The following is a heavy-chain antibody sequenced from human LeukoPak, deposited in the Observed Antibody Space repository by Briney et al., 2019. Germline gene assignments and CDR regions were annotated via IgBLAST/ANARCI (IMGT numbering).Heavy chain of an antibody. J-gene: IGHJ4*02. CDR2: IWHDESVL. CDR3: ARDRCQDDPIDI. V-gene: IGHV3-33*01. CDR1: GFTLRSYG. Sequence: PGRSLRLSCAASGFTLRSYGMHWVRQAPGEGLEWVAVIWHDESVLDYSESVKGRFTVSRDNRKNTLYLQMDSLRVEDTAVYYCARDRCQDDPIDIWGQGTLVTVSS. D-gene: IGHD2-8*01.